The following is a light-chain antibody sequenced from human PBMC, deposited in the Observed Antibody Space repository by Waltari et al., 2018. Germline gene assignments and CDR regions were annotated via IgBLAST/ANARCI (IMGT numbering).Light chain of an antibody. CDR3: QQHYSNPV. CDR2: WAS. V-gene: IGKV4-1*01. CDR1: RSFLSISNNRNS. Sequence: DIEMTQSPESLAVSLGERITINCKSGRSFLSISNNRNSLAWYQHKPGQPPKLLLYWASTRTSGVPERFIGSGSGTDFTLTITSLQAEDVAVYYCQQHYSNPVFGQGTRLELK. J-gene: IGKJ5*01.